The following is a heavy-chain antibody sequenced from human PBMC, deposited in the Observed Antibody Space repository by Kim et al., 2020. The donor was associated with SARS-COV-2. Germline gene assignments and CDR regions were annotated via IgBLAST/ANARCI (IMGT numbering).Heavy chain of an antibody. CDR2: IYYSGST. D-gene: IGHD3-10*01. Sequence: SETLSLTCTVSGGSISSYYWSWIRQPPGKGLEWIGYIYYSGSTNYNPSLKSRVTISVDTSKNQFSMKLSSVTAADTAVYYCARARNYYGSGSYYTERLYYYCGMDVWGQGTTVTVSS. J-gene: IGHJ6*02. CDR1: GGSISSYY. V-gene: IGHV4-59*13. CDR3: ARARNYYGSGSYYTERLYYYCGMDV.